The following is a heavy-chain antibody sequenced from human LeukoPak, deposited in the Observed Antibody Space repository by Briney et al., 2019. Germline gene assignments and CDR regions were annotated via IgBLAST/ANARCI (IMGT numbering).Heavy chain of an antibody. Sequence: GGSLRLSCAASGFTFSSYEMNWVRQAPGKGLEWISYISSSGSTMYYADSVKGRFTISRDNAKNSLYLQMNSLRAEDTAVYYCARHSDYDILTGPNDYWGQGTLVTVSS. CDR2: ISSSGSTM. V-gene: IGHV3-48*03. CDR3: ARHSDYDILTGPNDY. D-gene: IGHD3-9*01. CDR1: GFTFSSYE. J-gene: IGHJ4*02.